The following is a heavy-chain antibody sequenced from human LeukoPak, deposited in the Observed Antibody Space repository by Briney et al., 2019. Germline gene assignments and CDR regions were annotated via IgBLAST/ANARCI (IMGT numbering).Heavy chain of an antibody. CDR3: ARDPSVVVVAATLDY. Sequence: ASVKVSCKASGYTFTGYYMHWVRQAPGQGLEWMGWINPNSGGTNYAQKFQGRVTMTRDTSISTAYMELSRLRSDDTAVYYCARDPSVVVVAATLDYWGQGTLVTVSS. J-gene: IGHJ4*02. V-gene: IGHV1-2*02. D-gene: IGHD2-15*01. CDR1: GYTFTGYY. CDR2: INPNSGGT.